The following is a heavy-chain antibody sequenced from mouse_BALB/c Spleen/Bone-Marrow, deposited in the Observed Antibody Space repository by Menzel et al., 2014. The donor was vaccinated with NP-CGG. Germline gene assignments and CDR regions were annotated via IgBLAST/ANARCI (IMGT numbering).Heavy chain of an antibody. CDR3: VFLGYYGYFYV. D-gene: IGHD2-2*01. Sequence: VQLKESGGGLVQPGGSLKLSCAASGFDFXRYWMSWVRQAPGKGLEWIGEINPDSSTINYTPSLKDKFIISRDNAKNTLYLQMSKVRSEDTALYYCVFLGYYGYFYVWGAGTTVTVSS. CDR1: GFDFXRYW. J-gene: IGHJ1*01. V-gene: IGHV4-1*02. CDR2: INPDSSTI.